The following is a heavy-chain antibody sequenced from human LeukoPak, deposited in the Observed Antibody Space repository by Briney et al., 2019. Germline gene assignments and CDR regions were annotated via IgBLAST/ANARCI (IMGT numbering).Heavy chain of an antibody. CDR3: AKAVRIIDMAFDY. Sequence: GGSLRLSCAASGFTFSTYAMSWVRQAPGKGLEWVSTVSGRGDNTYYADSVKGRFTISRDNSRNTLSLQVNSLRAEDTAVYYCAKAVRIIDMAFDYWGQGALVTVSS. D-gene: IGHD5-24*01. V-gene: IGHV3-23*01. CDR2: VSGRGDNT. CDR1: GFTFSTYA. J-gene: IGHJ4*02.